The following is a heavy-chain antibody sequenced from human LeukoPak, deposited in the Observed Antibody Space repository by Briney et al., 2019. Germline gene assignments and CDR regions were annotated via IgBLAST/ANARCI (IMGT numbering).Heavy chain of an antibody. CDR1: GFTFSDYW. J-gene: IGHJ4*02. V-gene: IGHV3-7*01. D-gene: IGHD1-26*01. Sequence: GGSLRLACAASGFTFSDYWMNWVGHAPGKGLEWVANIKQDSSEEYYVGSVKCRFTISTDNTKNSLFLQMNSLRAEDRAVYYCARRLGIDNWGQGTLVTVSS. CDR2: IKQDSSEE. CDR3: ARRLGIDN.